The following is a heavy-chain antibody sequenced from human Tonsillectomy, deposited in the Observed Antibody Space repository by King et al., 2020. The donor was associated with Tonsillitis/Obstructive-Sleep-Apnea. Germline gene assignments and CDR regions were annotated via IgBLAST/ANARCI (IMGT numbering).Heavy chain of an antibody. CDR2: ISGDGGST. CDR1: GFTFDDYA. CDR3: AKGGRWYCSSTSCHPYYYYMDV. D-gene: IGHD2-2*01. J-gene: IGHJ6*03. V-gene: IGHV3-43*02. Sequence: VQLVESGGGVVQPGGSLRLSCAASGFTFDDYAMHWVRQAPGKGLEWVSLISGDGGSTYYADSVKGRFTISRDNSKNSLYLQMNSLRTEDTALYYCAKGGRWYCSSTSCHPYYYYMDVWGKGTTVTVSS.